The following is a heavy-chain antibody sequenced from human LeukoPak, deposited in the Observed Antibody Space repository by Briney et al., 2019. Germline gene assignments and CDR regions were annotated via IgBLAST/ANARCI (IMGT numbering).Heavy chain of an antibody. J-gene: IGHJ4*02. V-gene: IGHV1-69*05. CDR3: ARDHDILTGYLDY. Sequence: SVKVPCKASGGTFSSYAISWVRQAPGQGLEWMGGIIPIFGTANYAQKFQGRVTITTDESTSTAYMELSSLRSEDTAVYYCARDHDILTGYLDYWGQGTLVTVSS. CDR2: IIPIFGTA. CDR1: GGTFSSYA. D-gene: IGHD3-9*01.